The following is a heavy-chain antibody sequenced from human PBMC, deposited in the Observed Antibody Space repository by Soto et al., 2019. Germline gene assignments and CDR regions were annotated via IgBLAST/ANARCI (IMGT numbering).Heavy chain of an antibody. J-gene: IGHJ5*02. CDR3: TPDPILAAAGGSDP. D-gene: IGHD6-13*01. Sequence: EVQLVESGGGLVKPGGSLRLSCEASGFTFIYAWMNWVRQAPGKGLEWVGHIKSNTDGGTTDYAAPVNGRFTISRDDSKTTLYLKMNSLKTEDTAVYYCTPDPILAAAGGSDPWGQGTLVTVSS. CDR2: IKSNTDGGTT. CDR1: GFTFIYAW. V-gene: IGHV3-15*01.